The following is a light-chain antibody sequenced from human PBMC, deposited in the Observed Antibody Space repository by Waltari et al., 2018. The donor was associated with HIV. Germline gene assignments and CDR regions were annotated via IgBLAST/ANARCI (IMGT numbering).Light chain of an antibody. J-gene: IGLJ1*01. CDR1: SSDVGGYNY. CDR3: CSYAGSYTYV. Sequence: QSALTQPRSVSGSPGQSVTISCTGTSSDVGGYNYVSWYQQHQGKAPKRMIYDVSKRPPGVPDRFSGSKSGNTASLTISGLQAEDEADYYCCSYAGSYTYVFGTGTKVTVL. CDR2: DVS. V-gene: IGLV2-11*01.